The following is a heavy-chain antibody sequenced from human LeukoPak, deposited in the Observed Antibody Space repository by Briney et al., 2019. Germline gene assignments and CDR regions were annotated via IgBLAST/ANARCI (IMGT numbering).Heavy chain of an antibody. Sequence: ASVKVSCKVSGYILTELSMHWVRQAPGKGLEWMGGFDPEDGETLYAQKFQGRVTMTEDTSTDTAYMELSSLRSEDTAVYYCASHSVRGSGSYFQFDFWGQGTLVTVSS. J-gene: IGHJ4*02. CDR1: GYILTELS. CDR3: ASHSVRGSGSYFQFDF. V-gene: IGHV1-24*01. CDR2: FDPEDGET. D-gene: IGHD3-10*01.